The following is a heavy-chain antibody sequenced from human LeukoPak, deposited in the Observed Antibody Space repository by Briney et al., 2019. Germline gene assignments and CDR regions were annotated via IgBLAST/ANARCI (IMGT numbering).Heavy chain of an antibody. J-gene: IGHJ4*02. V-gene: IGHV1-69*05. D-gene: IGHD5-24*01. CDR2: IIPIFGTA. CDR1: GGTFSSYA. CDR3: ARDGYNCQGFDY. Sequence: ASVKVSCKASGGTFSSYAISWVRQAPGQGLEWMGRIIPIFGTANYAQKFQGRVTITTDESTSTAYMELSSLRSEDTAVYYCARDGYNCQGFDYWGQGTLVTVSS.